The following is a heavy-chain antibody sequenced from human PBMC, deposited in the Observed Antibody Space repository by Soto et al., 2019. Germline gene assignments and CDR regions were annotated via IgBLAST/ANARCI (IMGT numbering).Heavy chain of an antibody. D-gene: IGHD2-15*01. CDR2: INHSGST. CDR1: GGSVSGNY. V-gene: IGHV4-34*01. CDR3: ASLDCGGGSCYFDY. Sequence: SETLSLTCAVYGGSVSGNYWSWIRQPPGKGLEWIGEINHSGSTNYNPSLKSRVSISLDTSKNQFSLKLSSVTAADTAVYYCASLDCGGGSCYFDYWGQGTLVTVPQ. J-gene: IGHJ4*02.